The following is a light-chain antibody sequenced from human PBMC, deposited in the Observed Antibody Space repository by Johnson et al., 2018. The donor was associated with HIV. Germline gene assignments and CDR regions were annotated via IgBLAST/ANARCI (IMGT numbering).Light chain of an antibody. CDR3: GTWDTSLTTGGV. Sequence: QSVLTQPPSVSAAPGQKVTISCSGGSSNIGNNYVSWYQQLPRAAPKLLIYENNNRPSGIPDRFSGSKSGTSATLAITGLQTGDEADYYCGTWDTSLTTGGVFGTGTKVTVL. V-gene: IGLV1-51*02. J-gene: IGLJ1*01. CDR2: ENN. CDR1: SSNIGNNY.